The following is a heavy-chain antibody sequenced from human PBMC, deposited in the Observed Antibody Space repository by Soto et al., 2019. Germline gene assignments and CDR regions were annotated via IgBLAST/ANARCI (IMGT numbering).Heavy chain of an antibody. CDR1: GFTFGDYA. CDR3: TAETHFDWLLPQGFDL. D-gene: IGHD3-9*01. J-gene: IGHJ4*02. CDR2: IKIRTDAGPP. V-gene: IGHV3-15*01. Sequence: GGSLRLSCTASGFTFGDYAMSWVRQAPGKGLEWVGRIKIRTDAGPPGYAAPVKGRFTISRDNSKNTLYLEMNSLKTEDTAVYYCTAETHFDWLLPQGFDLWGQGTLVTVSS.